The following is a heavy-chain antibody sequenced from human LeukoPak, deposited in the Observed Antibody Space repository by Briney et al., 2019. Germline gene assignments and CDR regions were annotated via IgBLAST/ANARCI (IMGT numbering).Heavy chain of an antibody. D-gene: IGHD3-22*01. J-gene: IGHJ4*02. V-gene: IGHV4-59*01. CDR2: IYYSGST. CDR3: ARASYYDSSGYPLDY. CDR1: GGSISSYY. Sequence: SETLSLTCTVSGGSISSYYWSWIRQPPGKGLEWIGYIYYSGSTNYNPSLKSRVTISVDTSKNQFSLKLSSVTAADTAVYYRARASYYDSSGYPLDYWGQGTLVTVSS.